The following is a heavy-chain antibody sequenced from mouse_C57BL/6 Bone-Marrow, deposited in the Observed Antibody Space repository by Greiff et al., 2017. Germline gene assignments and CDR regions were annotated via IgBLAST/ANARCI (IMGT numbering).Heavy chain of an antibody. J-gene: IGHJ2*01. Sequence: QVQLQQPGAELVTPGASVQLSCKASGYTFPSYWMHWVKQRPGRGLEWIGRLAPNRGGTKYNEKFKSKATLTVDTPSSTAYVQLSSLTSEDSAVCYCARGYSNQRYWGQGTTLTVSS. CDR3: ARGYSNQRY. CDR2: LAPNRGGT. D-gene: IGHD2-5*01. CDR1: GYTFPSYW. V-gene: IGHV1-72*01.